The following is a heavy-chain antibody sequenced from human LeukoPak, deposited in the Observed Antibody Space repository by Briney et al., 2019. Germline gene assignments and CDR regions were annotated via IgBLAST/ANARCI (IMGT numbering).Heavy chain of an antibody. Sequence: SETLSLTCTVSGGSISSYYWSWIRQPPGKGLEWIGYIYYSGSTNYNPSLKSRVTISVDTSKNQFSLKLSSVTAAATAVYYCARATGATTRGVYYYYGMDVWGQGTTVTVSS. CDR1: GGSISSYY. CDR3: ARATGATTRGVYYYYGMDV. D-gene: IGHD1-26*01. CDR2: IYYSGST. J-gene: IGHJ6*02. V-gene: IGHV4-59*12.